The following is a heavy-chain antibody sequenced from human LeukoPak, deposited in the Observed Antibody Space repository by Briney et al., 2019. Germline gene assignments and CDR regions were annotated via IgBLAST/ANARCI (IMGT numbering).Heavy chain of an antibody. Sequence: PGGSLRLSCAASGFTFSSYCMHWVRQVPGKGLVWVSRINSDGSSTSYADSVKGRFTISRDNAKNTLYLQMNSLRAEDTAMYYCARMRVVAGTIGYGMDVWGQGTTVTVS. CDR2: INSDGSST. D-gene: IGHD6-19*01. V-gene: IGHV3-74*01. CDR3: ARMRVVAGTIGYGMDV. J-gene: IGHJ6*02. CDR1: GFTFSSYC.